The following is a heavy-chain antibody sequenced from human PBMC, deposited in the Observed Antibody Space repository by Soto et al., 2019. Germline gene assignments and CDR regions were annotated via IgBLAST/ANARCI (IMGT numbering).Heavy chain of an antibody. CDR1: GFTVSSNY. D-gene: IGHD5-18*01. CDR3: ARHGYSYSGGYFDY. J-gene: IGHJ4*02. CDR2: IYSGGSA. Sequence: EVQLVESGGGLVQPGGSLRLSCAASGFTVSSNYMSWVRQAPGKGLEWVSVIYSGGSAYYADSVKGRFTISRDNSKNTLYLQTTSLRAEDTAVYYCARHGYSYSGGYFDYRGQGTLVTVSS. V-gene: IGHV3-66*04.